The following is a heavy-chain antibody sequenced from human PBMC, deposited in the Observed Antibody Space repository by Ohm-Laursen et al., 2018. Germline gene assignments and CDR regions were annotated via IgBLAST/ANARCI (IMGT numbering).Heavy chain of an antibody. D-gene: IGHD3-3*01. CDR2: IYYSGST. Sequence: SDTLSLTCTVSGGSISSYYWSWIRQPPGKGLEWIGYIYYSGSTNYNPSLKSRVTISVDTSKNQFSLKLSSVTAADTAVYYCARSQGPYYDFWSGYFDYWGQGTLVTVSS. J-gene: IGHJ4*02. CDR1: GGSISSYY. V-gene: IGHV4-59*07. CDR3: ARSQGPYYDFWSGYFDY.